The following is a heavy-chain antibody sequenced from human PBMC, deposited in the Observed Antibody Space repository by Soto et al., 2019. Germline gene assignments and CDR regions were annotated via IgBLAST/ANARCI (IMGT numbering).Heavy chain of an antibody. CDR2: ISAYNGNT. CDR3: ARGGRITMVRGVNYDAFDI. V-gene: IGHV1-18*01. D-gene: IGHD3-10*01. J-gene: IGHJ3*02. CDR1: GYTFTSYG. Sequence: QVQLVQSGAEVKKPGASVRVSCKASGYTFTSYGISWVRQAPGQGLEWMGWISAYNGNTNYAQKLQGRVTMTTDTYTSPAYVELRRLRSDDTAVYYCARGGRITMVRGVNYDAFDIWGQGTMVTVSS.